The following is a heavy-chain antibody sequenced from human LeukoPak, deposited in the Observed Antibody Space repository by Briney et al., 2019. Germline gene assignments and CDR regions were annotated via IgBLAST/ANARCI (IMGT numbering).Heavy chain of an antibody. J-gene: IGHJ5*02. D-gene: IGHD2-2*01. CDR3: ARGLMGSTHP. V-gene: IGHV4-34*01. CDR2: INHSGST. CDR1: GGFFSGYY. Sequence: SETLSLTCAVYGGFFSGYYWSWIRQPPGKGLEWIGEINHSGSTNYNPSLKSRVTISVDTSKNQFSLKLSSVTAADTAVYYCARGLMGSTHPWGQGTLVTVSS.